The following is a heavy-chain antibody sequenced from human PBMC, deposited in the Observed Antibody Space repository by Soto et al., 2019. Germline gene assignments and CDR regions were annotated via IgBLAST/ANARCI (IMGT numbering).Heavy chain of an antibody. Sequence: QVHVQQSGPGLVKPSETLSLSCTVSSGPSSSHNWGWIRQPPGRGLEWIGYVYYTGGTSYNPSLKGRVTISADTSTNHISLTLSSVTAADTAVYYCVRQGIDYLHGLVDVWGQGTTVSVSS. D-gene: IGHD1-26*01. V-gene: IGHV4-59*08. CDR1: SGPSSSHN. J-gene: IGHJ6*02. CDR3: VRQGIDYLHGLVDV. CDR2: VYYTGGT.